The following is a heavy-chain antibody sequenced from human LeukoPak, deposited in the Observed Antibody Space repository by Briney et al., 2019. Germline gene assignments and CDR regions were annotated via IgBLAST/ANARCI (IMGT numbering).Heavy chain of an antibody. J-gene: IGHJ4*02. D-gene: IGHD6-19*01. Sequence: PSETLSLTCTVSGDSISTYYWSWIRQPPGKGLEWIGYIYYRVTSDYNPSLKSRVTMSVDMSTRQISLKLSSVTAADTAVYYCARSVYSSGWYAGALDYWGQGTLVTVSS. V-gene: IGHV4-59*01. CDR2: IYYRVTS. CDR3: ARSVYSSGWYAGALDY. CDR1: GDSISTYY.